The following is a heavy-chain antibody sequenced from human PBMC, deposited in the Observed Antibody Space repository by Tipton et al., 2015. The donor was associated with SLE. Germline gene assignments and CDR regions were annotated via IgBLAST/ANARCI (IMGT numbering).Heavy chain of an antibody. CDR1: GYTFTTNG. D-gene: IGHD2-21*01. V-gene: IGHV7-4-1*02. CDR3: AREIAWDDGFDI. Sequence: QVQLVQSGSELKKSGASVKISCKASGYTFTTNGLNWARQAPGQGLEWMGRINTNTGNPTYAQGFTGRFVFSLDTSVSTAFLQISSLKADDTAVYYCAREIAWDDGFDIWGLGTMVTVSS. CDR2: INTNTGNP. J-gene: IGHJ3*02.